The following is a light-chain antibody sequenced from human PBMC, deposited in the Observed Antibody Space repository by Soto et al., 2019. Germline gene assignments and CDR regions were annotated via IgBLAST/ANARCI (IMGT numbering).Light chain of an antibody. CDR2: DVN. V-gene: IGLV2-11*01. CDR3: QSYDNTLSGPIYV. CDR1: SGDVARYDY. Sequence: QSALTQPPSVSGSPGQSVTISCLGTSGDVARYDYVSWYQQHPGKAPKLLIYDVNKRPSGVPDRFSGSKSATSASLAITGLQAEDEAIYYCQSYDNTLSGPIYVFGTGTKLTVL. J-gene: IGLJ1*01.